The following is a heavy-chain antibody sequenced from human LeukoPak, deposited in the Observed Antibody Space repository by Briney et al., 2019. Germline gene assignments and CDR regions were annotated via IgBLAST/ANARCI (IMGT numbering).Heavy chain of an antibody. Sequence: SETLSLTCTVSGGSISSYYWSWIRQPPGKGLEWIGYIYYSGSTNYNPSLKSRVTISVDTSKNQFSLKLSSVTAADTAVYYCARVTGTDMDYWGQGTLVTVSS. CDR1: GGSISSYY. CDR3: ARVTGTDMDY. V-gene: IGHV4-59*01. CDR2: IYYSGST. D-gene: IGHD2-15*01. J-gene: IGHJ4*02.